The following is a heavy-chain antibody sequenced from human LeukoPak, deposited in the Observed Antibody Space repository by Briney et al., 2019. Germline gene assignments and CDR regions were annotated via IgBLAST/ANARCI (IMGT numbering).Heavy chain of an antibody. Sequence: GGSLRLSCAASGFTFSSYGMHWVRQAPGKGLECLAVIWYDGSNKYYADSVKGRFTISRDNSKNTLYLQMNSLRAEDTAVYYCAREKRRGYSSIWTPPFRNNWFDPWGQGTLVTVSS. CDR2: IWYDGSNK. CDR1: GFTFSSYG. D-gene: IGHD6-13*01. CDR3: AREKRRGYSSIWTPPFRNNWFDP. J-gene: IGHJ5*02. V-gene: IGHV3-33*01.